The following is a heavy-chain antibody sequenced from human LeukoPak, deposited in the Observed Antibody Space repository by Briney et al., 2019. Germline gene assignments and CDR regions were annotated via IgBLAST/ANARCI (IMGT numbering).Heavy chain of an antibody. CDR1: GGSINRYY. Sequence: SETLSLTCTVSGGSINRYYWSWIRQPPGKGLEWIGYISYTGTTIYNPSLKTRVTISVDTSNQFSLNLSSVTAADTAMYYCATGPHTALDYWGQGTLVTVSS. CDR3: ATGPHTALDY. V-gene: IGHV4-59*08. J-gene: IGHJ4*02. CDR2: ISYTGTT. D-gene: IGHD5-18*01.